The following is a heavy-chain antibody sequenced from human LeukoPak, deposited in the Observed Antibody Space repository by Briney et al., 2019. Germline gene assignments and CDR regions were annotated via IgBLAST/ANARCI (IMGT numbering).Heavy chain of an antibody. V-gene: IGHV3-7*01. Sequence: GGSLRLSCAASGLTFSSYWMSWVRQAPGKGLEWVANIKQDGSEKYYVDSVKGRFTISRDNAKNSLYLQMNSLRAEDTAVYYCASSSWYDAFDIWGQGTMVTVSS. D-gene: IGHD6-13*01. J-gene: IGHJ3*02. CDR2: IKQDGSEK. CDR1: GLTFSSYW. CDR3: ASSSWYDAFDI.